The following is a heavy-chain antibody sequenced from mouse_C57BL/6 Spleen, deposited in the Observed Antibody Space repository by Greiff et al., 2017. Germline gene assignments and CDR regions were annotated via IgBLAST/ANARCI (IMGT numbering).Heavy chain of an antibody. CDR2: IYPGDGDT. CDR3: ARSDYGDY. V-gene: IGHV1-82*01. CDR1: GYAFSSSW. J-gene: IGHJ2*01. D-gene: IGHD1-1*02. Sequence: QVQLQQSGPELVKPGASVKISCKASGYAFSSSWMNWVKQRPGKGLEWIGRIYPGDGDTNYNGKFKGKATLTADKSSSTAYMQLSSLTSEDSAVYFRARSDYGDYWGQGTTLTVSS.